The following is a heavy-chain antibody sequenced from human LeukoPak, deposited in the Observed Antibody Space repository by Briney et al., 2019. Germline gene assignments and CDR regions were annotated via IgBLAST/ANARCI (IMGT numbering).Heavy chain of an antibody. Sequence: GASVKVSCKASGYTFSSYGISWVRQAPGQGLEWMGWISAYNGNTNYAQKLQGRVTLTRNTSINTAYMELSSLTSEDTAIYYCARGIPADYWGQGTLVTVSS. CDR3: ARGIPADY. D-gene: IGHD6-13*01. V-gene: IGHV1-18*01. CDR2: ISAYNGNT. J-gene: IGHJ4*02. CDR1: GYTFSSYG.